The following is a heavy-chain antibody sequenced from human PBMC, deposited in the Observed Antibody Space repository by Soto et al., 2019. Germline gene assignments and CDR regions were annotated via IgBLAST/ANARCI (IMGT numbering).Heavy chain of an antibody. V-gene: IGHV1-8*01. D-gene: IGHD1-26*01. CDR1: GYTFTSYD. CDR3: ATKTRIVGATAYYFDY. Sequence: QVQLVQSGAEVKKPGASVKVSCKASGYTFTSYDINWVRQATGQGLEWLGWMNPNSGNTGYAQKFQGRVTMTRNTSISTAYMELSSLRSEDTDVYYCATKTRIVGATAYYFDYWGQGTLVTVSS. CDR2: MNPNSGNT. J-gene: IGHJ4*02.